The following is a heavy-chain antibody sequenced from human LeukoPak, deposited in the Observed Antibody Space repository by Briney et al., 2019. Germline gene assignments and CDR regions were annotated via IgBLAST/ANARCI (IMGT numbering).Heavy chain of an antibody. V-gene: IGHV4-61*01. J-gene: IGHJ6*04. CDR2: IYYSGST. D-gene: IGHD3-10*01. Sequence: SETLSLTCTVSGGSVSSGSYYWSWIRQPPGKGLEWIGYIYYSGSTNYNPPLKSRVTISVDTSKNQFSLKLSSVTAADTAVYYCARDSAGSGVGYYYYYGMDVWGKGTTVTVSS. CDR1: GGSVSSGSYY. CDR3: ARDSAGSGVGYYYYYGMDV.